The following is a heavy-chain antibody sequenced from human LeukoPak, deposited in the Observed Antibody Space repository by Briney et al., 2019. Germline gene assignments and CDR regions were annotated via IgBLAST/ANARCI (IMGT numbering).Heavy chain of an antibody. J-gene: IGHJ6*03. D-gene: IGHD3-3*01. CDR2: IYYSGST. CDR3: ARGGYYDFWSGHFTYYYYYMDV. Sequence: SETLSLTCAVYGGSFSGYYWSWIRQPPGKGLEWIGYIYYSGSTNYNPSLKSRVTISVDTSKNQFSLKLSSVTAADTAVYYCARGGYYDFWSGHFTYYYYYMDVWGKGTTVTVSS. V-gene: IGHV4-59*12. CDR1: GGSFSGYY.